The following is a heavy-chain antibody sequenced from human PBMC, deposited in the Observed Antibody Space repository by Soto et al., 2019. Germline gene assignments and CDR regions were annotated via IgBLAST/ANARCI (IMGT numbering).Heavy chain of an antibody. CDR3: ARVYISYGGRGKGKIDAFDI. D-gene: IGHD4-17*01. CDR2: IYHSGST. J-gene: IGHJ3*02. Sequence: SETLSLTCAVSGGSISSGGYSWSWIRQPPGKGLEWIGYIYHSGSTYYNPSLKSRVTISVDRSKNQFSLKLSSVTAADTAVYYCARVYISYGGRGKGKIDAFDIWGQGTMVTVSS. V-gene: IGHV4-30-2*01. CDR1: GGSISSGGYS.